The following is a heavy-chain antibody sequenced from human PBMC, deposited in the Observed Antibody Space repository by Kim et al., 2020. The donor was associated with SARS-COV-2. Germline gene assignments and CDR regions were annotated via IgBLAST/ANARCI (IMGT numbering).Heavy chain of an antibody. Sequence: GGSLRLSCAASGFTFSSYAMSWVRQAPGKGLEWVSAISGSGGSTYYADSVKGRFTISRDNSKNTLYLQMNSLRAEDTAVYYCAKSGAVLRFLEWLAIDYWGQGTLVTVSS. D-gene: IGHD3-3*01. CDR1: GFTFSSYA. V-gene: IGHV3-23*01. CDR2: ISGSGGST. J-gene: IGHJ4*02. CDR3: AKSGAVLRFLEWLAIDY.